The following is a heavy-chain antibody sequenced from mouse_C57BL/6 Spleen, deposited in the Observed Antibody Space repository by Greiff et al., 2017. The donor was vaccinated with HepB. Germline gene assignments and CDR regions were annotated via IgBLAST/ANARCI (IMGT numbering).Heavy chain of an antibody. Sequence: QVQLQQPGAELVKPGASVKLSCKASGYTFTSYWMHWVKQRPGRGLEWIGNIDPNSGGTRYNQKFKGKATLTVDKSSSTAYMQLRSLTSEDSAVYYCARGAGDGHRCVDVWGTGTTVTVSS. CDR3: ARGAGDGHRCVDV. D-gene: IGHD2-3*01. CDR2: IDPNSGGT. J-gene: IGHJ1*03. CDR1: GYTFTSYW. V-gene: IGHV1-62-3*01.